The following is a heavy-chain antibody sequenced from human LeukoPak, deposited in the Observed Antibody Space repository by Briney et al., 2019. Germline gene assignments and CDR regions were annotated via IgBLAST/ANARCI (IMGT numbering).Heavy chain of an antibody. CDR2: ISYDGSNK. J-gene: IGHJ3*02. V-gene: IGHV3-30-3*01. D-gene: IGHD3-10*01. Sequence: GRSLRLSCAASGFTFSSYAMHWVRQAPGKGLEWVAVISYDGSNKYYADSVKGRFTISRDNSKNTLYLQMNSLRAEDTAVYYCARRGEAFDIWGQGTMVTVSS. CDR1: GFTFSSYA. CDR3: ARRGEAFDI.